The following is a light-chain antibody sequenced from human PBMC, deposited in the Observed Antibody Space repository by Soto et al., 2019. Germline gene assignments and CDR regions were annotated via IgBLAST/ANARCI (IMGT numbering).Light chain of an antibody. CDR3: SSYTSSGTVV. Sequence: QSALTEPASVSGSPGQSITISCTGTSRDVGGYNYVSWYQHHPGKAPKLMIYDVTNRPSGVSNRFSGSKSGNTASLTISGLQAEDEADYYCSSYTSSGTVVFGGGTKLTVL. J-gene: IGLJ2*01. CDR2: DVT. CDR1: SRDVGGYNY. V-gene: IGLV2-14*03.